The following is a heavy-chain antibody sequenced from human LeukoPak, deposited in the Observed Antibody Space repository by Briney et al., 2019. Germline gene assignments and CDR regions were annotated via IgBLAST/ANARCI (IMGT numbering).Heavy chain of an antibody. J-gene: IGHJ4*02. CDR2: IYTSGNT. Sequence: SETLSLTCTVSDVSISGYYWSWVRQPAGKGLEWIGRIYTSGNTDYNPYIPSLKSRVTISSDTSRNQFSLKLSSVTAADTAVYYCTRDLGNWDIDYWGQGTLVTVSS. CDR1: DVSISGYY. CDR3: TRDLGNWDIDY. D-gene: IGHD7-27*01. V-gene: IGHV4-4*07.